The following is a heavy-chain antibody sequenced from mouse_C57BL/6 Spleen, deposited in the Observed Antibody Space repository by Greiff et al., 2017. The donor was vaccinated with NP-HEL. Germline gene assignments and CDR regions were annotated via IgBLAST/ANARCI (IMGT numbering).Heavy chain of an antibody. CDR1: GYTFTDYN. D-gene: IGHD2-4*01. V-gene: IGHV1-18*01. CDR3: ARGPYDYDGGYAMDY. CDR2: INPNNGGT. Sequence: VQLKQSGPELVKPGASVKIPCKASGYTFTDYNMDWVKQSHGKSLEWIGDINPNNGGTIYNQKFKGKATLTVDKSSSTAYMELRSLTSEDTAVYYCARGPYDYDGGYAMDYWGQGTSVTVSS. J-gene: IGHJ4*01.